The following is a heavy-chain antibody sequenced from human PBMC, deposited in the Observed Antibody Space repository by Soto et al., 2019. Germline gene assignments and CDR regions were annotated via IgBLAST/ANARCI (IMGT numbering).Heavy chain of an antibody. D-gene: IGHD6-19*01. J-gene: IGHJ4*02. V-gene: IGHV3-23*01. CDR1: GFTFSSYA. CDR2: ISGSGGST. Sequence: EVQLLESGGGLVQPGGSLRLSCAASGFTFSSYAMSWVRQAPGKGLEWVSAISGSGGSTYYADSVKGRFTISRDNSKNPLYLQTNSLRAEDTAVYYCAKDRLPVAGIFDSWGQGTLVTVSS. CDR3: AKDRLPVAGIFDS.